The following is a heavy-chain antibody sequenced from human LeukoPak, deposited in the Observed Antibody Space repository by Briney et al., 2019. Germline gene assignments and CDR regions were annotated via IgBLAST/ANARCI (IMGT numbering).Heavy chain of an antibody. CDR1: GFTFSSYG. CDR3: AKSSYSSSWYVFYYGMDV. V-gene: IGHV3-30*18. Sequence: PGGSLRLSCAASGFTFSSYGMHWVRQAPGKGLEWVAVISYDGSNKYYADSVKGRFIISRDNSKNTLYLQMNSLRAEDTAVYYCAKSSYSSSWYVFYYGMDVWGKGTTVTVSS. D-gene: IGHD6-13*01. J-gene: IGHJ6*04. CDR2: ISYDGSNK.